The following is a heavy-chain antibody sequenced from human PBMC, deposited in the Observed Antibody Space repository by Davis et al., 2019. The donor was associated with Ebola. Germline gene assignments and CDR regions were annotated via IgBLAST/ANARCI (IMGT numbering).Heavy chain of an antibody. CDR2: IRSKANSYAT. Sequence: PGGSLRLSCAASGFTFSGSAMHWVRQASGKGLEWVGRIRSKANSYATAYAASVKGRFTISRDDSKNTAYLQMNSLKTEDTAVYYCTSEKYYYDSSGYYYVTDYWGQGTLVTVSS. CDR3: TSEKYYYDSSGYYYVTDY. CDR1: GFTFSGSA. J-gene: IGHJ4*02. V-gene: IGHV3-73*01. D-gene: IGHD3-22*01.